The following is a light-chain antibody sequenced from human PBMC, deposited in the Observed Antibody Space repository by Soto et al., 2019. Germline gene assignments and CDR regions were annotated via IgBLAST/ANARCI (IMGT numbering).Light chain of an antibody. J-gene: IGLJ2*01. CDR2: DLI. CDR1: SSDLGAFDY. CDR3: SSFSSGNTTVL. V-gene: IGLV2-14*03. Sequence: QSALTQPASVSGSLGQSITIACTGTSSDLGAFDYVSWYQQHPGKAPKVMIYDLINRPSGVSDRFSGSKSGNTASLTISGLQAEYDDDYYSSSFSSGNTTVLFGGGTKPTAL.